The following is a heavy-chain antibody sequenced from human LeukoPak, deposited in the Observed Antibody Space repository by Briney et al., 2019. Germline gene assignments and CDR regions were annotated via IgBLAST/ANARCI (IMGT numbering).Heavy chain of an antibody. CDR2: IYYSGTT. V-gene: IGHV4-59*01. Sequence: SETLSLTCTVSGGSISNYYWNWIRQPPGKGLEWIGYIYYSGTTNYNPSLKSRVSMSVDTSKNQFSLKLSSVTAADTAVYYCARGRSDYYDSSGYPYYYYMDVWGKGTTVTISS. CDR3: ARGRSDYYDSSGYPYYYYMDV. J-gene: IGHJ6*03. CDR1: GGSISNYY. D-gene: IGHD3-22*01.